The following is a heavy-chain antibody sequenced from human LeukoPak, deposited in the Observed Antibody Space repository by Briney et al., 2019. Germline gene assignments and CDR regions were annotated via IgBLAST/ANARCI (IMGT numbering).Heavy chain of an antibody. J-gene: IGHJ3*02. CDR2: IGTAGDT. CDR1: GFTFSSYA. Sequence: GGSLRLSCAASGFTFSSYAMSWVRQAPGKGLEWVSAIGTAGDTYYPGSVKSRFTISRENAKNSLYLQMNSLRAGDTAVYYCAREGHSGSKNGDAFDIWGQGTMVTVSS. D-gene: IGHD3-22*01. V-gene: IGHV3-13*01. CDR3: AREGHSGSKNGDAFDI.